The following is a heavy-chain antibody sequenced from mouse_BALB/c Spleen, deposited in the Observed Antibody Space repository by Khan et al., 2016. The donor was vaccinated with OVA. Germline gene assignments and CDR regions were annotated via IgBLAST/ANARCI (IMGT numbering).Heavy chain of an antibody. D-gene: IGHD1-1*01. CDR3: ARGYYYGSAY. J-gene: IGHJ3*01. V-gene: IGHV9-2-1*01. CDR1: GYTFTDYS. CDR2: INTETGEP. Sequence: QIQLVQSGPELKQPGETVKISCKASGYTFTDYSMHWVKQAPGKGLKWMGWINTETGEPTYADDFKGRFAFSLETSASTAYLQINNLKNEDTATYFCARGYYYGSAYWGQGTLVTVSA.